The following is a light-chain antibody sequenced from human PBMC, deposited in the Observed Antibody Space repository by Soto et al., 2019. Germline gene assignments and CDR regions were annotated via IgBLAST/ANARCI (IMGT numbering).Light chain of an antibody. V-gene: IGKV3-20*01. J-gene: IGKJ4*01. CDR1: QSVSSSY. CDR3: QQYGSSPTT. CDR2: GAS. Sequence: EIVLTQSPGTLSLSPGERATLSCRARQSVSSSYLAWYQQIPGQAPRLLIYGASTRATGIPDRFSGSGSGTDFTLTISRLESEDFAVYYCQQYGSSPTTFGGGTKVEIK.